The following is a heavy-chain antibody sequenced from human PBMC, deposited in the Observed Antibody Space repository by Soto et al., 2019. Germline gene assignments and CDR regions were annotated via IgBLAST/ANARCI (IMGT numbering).Heavy chain of an antibody. D-gene: IGHD2-2*01. J-gene: IGHJ6*02. CDR2: IGESGTPT. CDR1: GFTFSSYA. V-gene: IGHV3-23*01. CDR3: ARYIPGVRYYGMDV. Sequence: EVQLLESGGGLVQPGGSLRLSCAASGFTFSSYAMKWVRQAPGKGLEWVSLIGESGTPTYYADSVKGRFTISRDNSGNTRSLEMYSLRAEDTAVYYCARYIPGVRYYGMDVWGQGTTVTVSS.